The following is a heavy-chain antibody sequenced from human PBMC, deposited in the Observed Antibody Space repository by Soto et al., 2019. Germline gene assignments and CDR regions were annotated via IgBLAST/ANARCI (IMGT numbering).Heavy chain of an antibody. CDR1: GFTFSSYA. V-gene: IGHV3-23*01. CDR3: ANPGGDSSGYLDEYYYYGMDV. J-gene: IGHJ6*02. CDR2: ISGSGGST. D-gene: IGHD3-22*01. Sequence: PGGSLRLSCAASGFTFSSYAMSWVRQAPGKGLEWVSAISGSGGSTYYADSVKGRFTISRDNSKNTLYLQMNSLRAEDTAVYYCANPGGDSSGYLDEYYYYGMDVWGQGTTVTVSS.